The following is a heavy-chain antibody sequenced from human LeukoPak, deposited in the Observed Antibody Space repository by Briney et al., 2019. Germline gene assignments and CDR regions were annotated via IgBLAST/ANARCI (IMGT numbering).Heavy chain of an antibody. CDR1: GYTFTSYG. Sequence: ASVKVSCKASGYTFTSYGISWVRQAPGQGLEWMGWISAYNGNTNYAQKLQGRVTMTTDTSTSTAYMELRSLRSDDTAVYYCAKSLSGPRLSPWFDPWGQGTLVTVSS. J-gene: IGHJ5*02. CDR2: ISAYNGNT. CDR3: AKSLSGPRLSPWFDP. V-gene: IGHV1-18*01. D-gene: IGHD2/OR15-2a*01.